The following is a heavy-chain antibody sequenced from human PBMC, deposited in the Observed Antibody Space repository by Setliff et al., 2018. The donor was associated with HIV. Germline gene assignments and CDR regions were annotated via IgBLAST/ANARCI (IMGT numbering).Heavy chain of an antibody. Sequence: ASVKVSCKASGHTFTNVDIHWLRRATGQGLEWMGWMNPNTGVSGYALKFQARVTMTRDTSISTAYMELSSLTSEDTAVYYCATWTRAETSENFQHWGQGTLVTVSS. D-gene: IGHD4-17*01. V-gene: IGHV1-8*01. CDR1: GHTFTNVD. J-gene: IGHJ1*01. CDR2: MNPNTGVS. CDR3: ATWTRAETSENFQH.